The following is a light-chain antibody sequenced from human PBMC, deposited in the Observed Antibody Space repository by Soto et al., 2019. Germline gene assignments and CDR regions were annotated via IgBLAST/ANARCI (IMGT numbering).Light chain of an antibody. V-gene: IGKV3-20*01. Sequence: EIVLTQSPGTLSLSPGGRGTHCRWASQSVNCIYLAWYQQKPGQAPRLLISGASSRATGIPDRFSGSGSATDFTLTISRLEPEDFAVYYCQQYGSSPWTFGQGTRLEIK. J-gene: IGKJ5*01. CDR3: QQYGSSPWT. CDR2: GAS. CDR1: QSVNCIY.